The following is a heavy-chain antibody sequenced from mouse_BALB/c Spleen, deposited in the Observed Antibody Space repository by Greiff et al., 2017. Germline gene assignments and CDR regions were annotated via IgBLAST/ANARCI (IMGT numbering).Heavy chain of an antibody. CDR3: ARERGEYYAMDY. V-gene: IGHV5-9-4*01. CDR1: GFTFSSYA. J-gene: IGHJ4*01. Sequence: EVMLVESGGGLVKPGGSLKLSCAASGFTFSSYAMSWVRQSPEKRLEWVAEISSGGSYTYYPDTVTGRFTISRDNAKNTLYLEMSSLRSEDTAMYYCARERGEYYAMDYWGQGTSVTVSS. CDR2: ISSGGSYT.